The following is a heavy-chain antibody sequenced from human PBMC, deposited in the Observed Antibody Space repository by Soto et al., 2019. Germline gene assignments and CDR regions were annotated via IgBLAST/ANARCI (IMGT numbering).Heavy chain of an antibody. Sequence: GGSLRLSCAASGFTFSSYAMSWVRQAPGKGLEWVSTISGSGESTFYADSVKGRFTISRDNSKNTLYLQMNSLRAEDTAVYYCAREVVATIQNLYYYYYYGMDVWGQGTTVTVSS. D-gene: IGHD5-12*01. V-gene: IGHV3-23*01. CDR2: ISGSGEST. J-gene: IGHJ6*02. CDR1: GFTFSSYA. CDR3: AREVVATIQNLYYYYYYGMDV.